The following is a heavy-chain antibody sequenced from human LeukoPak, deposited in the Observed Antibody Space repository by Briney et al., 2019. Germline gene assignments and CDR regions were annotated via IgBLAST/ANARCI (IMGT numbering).Heavy chain of an antibody. D-gene: IGHD5-24*01. CDR3: ARVRDGYNDAYDI. CDR2: INPNSGGT. Sequence: GASVKVSCKASGYTFTGYYMHWVRQAPGQGLEWMGWINPNSGGTNYAQKFQGRVTMTRDTSTSTVYMGLSSLRSEDTAVYYCARVRDGYNDAYDIWGQGTMVTVPS. CDR1: GYTFTGYY. J-gene: IGHJ3*02. V-gene: IGHV1-2*02.